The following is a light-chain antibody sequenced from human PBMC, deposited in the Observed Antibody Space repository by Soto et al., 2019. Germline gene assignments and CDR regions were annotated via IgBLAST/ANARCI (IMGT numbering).Light chain of an antibody. J-gene: IGKJ2*01. CDR2: AAS. Sequence: IQMTHYQSSLSASVGDRVTITCRASQSISSYLNWYQQKPGKAPKLLIYAASSLQSGVPSRFSGSGSGTDFTLTISSLQPEDFATYYCQQSYSTPRTFGQETKVDIK. CDR3: QQSYSTPRT. V-gene: IGKV1-39*01. CDR1: QSISSY.